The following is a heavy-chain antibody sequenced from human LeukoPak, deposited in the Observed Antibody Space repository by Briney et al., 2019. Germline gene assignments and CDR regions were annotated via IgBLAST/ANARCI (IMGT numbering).Heavy chain of an antibody. CDR3: ARVTTVVTPTVYYYYYYMDV. CDR1: GGSISSHY. V-gene: IGHV4-59*11. D-gene: IGHD4-23*01. Sequence: PSETLSLTCTVSGGSISSHYWSWIRQPPGKGLEWIGYIYYSGSANYNPSLKSRVTISVDTSKNQFSLKLSSVTAADTAVYYCARVTTVVTPTVYYYYYYMDVWGKGTTVTVS. J-gene: IGHJ6*03. CDR2: IYYSGSA.